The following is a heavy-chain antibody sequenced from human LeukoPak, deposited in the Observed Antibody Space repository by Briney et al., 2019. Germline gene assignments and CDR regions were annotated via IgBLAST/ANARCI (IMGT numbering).Heavy chain of an antibody. CDR3: ARWTTTFLDY. CDR1: GGSISSSSYY. D-gene: IGHD1-1*01. CDR2: IYYSGST. V-gene: IGHV4-39*07. J-gene: IGHJ4*02. Sequence: SETLSLTCTVSGGSISSSSYYWGWIRQPPGKGLEWIGSIYYSGSTYYNPSLKSRVTISVDTSKNQFSLKLSSVTAADTAVYYCARWTTTFLDYWGQGTLVTVSS.